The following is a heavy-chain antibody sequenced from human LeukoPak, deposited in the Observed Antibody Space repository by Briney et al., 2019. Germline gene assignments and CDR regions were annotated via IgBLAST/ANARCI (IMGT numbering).Heavy chain of an antibody. V-gene: IGHV3-53*01. CDR3: TRSGYRHPYHFDS. J-gene: IGHJ4*02. CDR2: LYTGGGT. CDR1: GFDFSTQW. D-gene: IGHD3-22*01. Sequence: GSLRLSCAASGFDFSTQWMSWVRQAPGKRLEWVSVLYTGGGTDHADSVKGRFTISRDNSKNTLSLQMNSLRVEDTAIYYCTRSGYRHPYHFDSWGQGTLVIVSS.